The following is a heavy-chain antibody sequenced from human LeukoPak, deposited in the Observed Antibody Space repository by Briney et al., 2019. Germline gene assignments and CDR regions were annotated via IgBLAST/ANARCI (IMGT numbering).Heavy chain of an antibody. D-gene: IGHD3-16*01. CDR1: GFTFSMYP. J-gene: IGHJ4*02. CDR2: VSGGGVHT. V-gene: IGHV3-23*01. Sequence: GGSLRLSCAASGFTFSMYPMSWVRQAPGKGLEWVSSVSGGGVHTYYADSVKGRFTISRDNSKNTLYLQMNSLRAEDTAVYYCAKDLFGRPARAYFDYWGQGSLVTVSS. CDR3: AKDLFGRPARAYFDY.